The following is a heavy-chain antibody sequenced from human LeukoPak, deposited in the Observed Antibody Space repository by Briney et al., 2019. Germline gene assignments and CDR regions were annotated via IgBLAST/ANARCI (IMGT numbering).Heavy chain of an antibody. J-gene: IGHJ4*02. CDR1: GGSFSGYY. CDR3: ARGSGSSWFDY. V-gene: IGHV4-34*01. D-gene: IGHD6-13*01. Sequence: SETLSLTCAVYGGSFSGYYWSWIRQPPGKGLEWIGEINHSGSTNYNPSLKSRVTISVDTSKNQFSLKLSSVTAADTAVYYCARGSGSSWFDYWGQGTLDTVSS. CDR2: INHSGST.